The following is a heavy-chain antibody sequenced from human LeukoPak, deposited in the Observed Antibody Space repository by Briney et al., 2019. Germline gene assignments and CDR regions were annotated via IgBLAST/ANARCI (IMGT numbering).Heavy chain of an antibody. CDR1: GYTFTSYG. CDR3: ARDRGWLQFGVSPGFDY. J-gene: IGHJ4*02. D-gene: IGHD5-24*01. CDR2: ISAYNGNT. V-gene: IGHV1-18*01. Sequence: ASVKVSCKASGYTFTSYGISWVRQAPGQGLEWMGWISAYNGNTNYAQKLQGRVTMTTDTSTSTAYMELRSLRSDDTAVYYCARDRGWLQFGVSPGFDYWGQGTLVTVSS.